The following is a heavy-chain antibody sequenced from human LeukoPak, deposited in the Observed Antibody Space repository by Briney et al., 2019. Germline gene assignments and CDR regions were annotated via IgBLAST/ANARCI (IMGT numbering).Heavy chain of an antibody. CDR2: ISSSSSTI. CDR1: GFTFSSYS. CDR3: ARELDGSGLTGFDP. J-gene: IGHJ5*02. D-gene: IGHD3-10*01. V-gene: IGHV3-48*04. Sequence: GGSLRLSCAASGFTFSSYSMNWVRQAPGKGLEWVSYISSSSSTIYYADSVKGRFTISRDNAKNSLYLQMNSLRAEDTAVYYCARELDGSGLTGFDPWGQGTLVTVSS.